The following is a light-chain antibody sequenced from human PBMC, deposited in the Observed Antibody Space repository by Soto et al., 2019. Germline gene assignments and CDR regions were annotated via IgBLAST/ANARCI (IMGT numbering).Light chain of an antibody. V-gene: IGLV2-8*01. Sequence: QSALTQPPSASGSPGQSVTISCTGTSSDVGGYNYVSWYQQHPGKAPKLMIYEVSKRPSGVPDRFSGSKSGNTASLTVSGLQAEDEADYYCSSYVGSKGGVVFGGGTKVTVL. J-gene: IGLJ2*01. CDR3: SSYVGSKGGVV. CDR2: EVS. CDR1: SSDVGGYNY.